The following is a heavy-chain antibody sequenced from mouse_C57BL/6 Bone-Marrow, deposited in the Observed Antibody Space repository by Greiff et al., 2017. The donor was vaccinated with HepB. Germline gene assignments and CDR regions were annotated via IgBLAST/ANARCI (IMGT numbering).Heavy chain of an antibody. J-gene: IGHJ3*01. Sequence: VQLQQSGAELVKPGASVKLSCTASGFNIQDYYMHWVKQRTEQGLEWVGRIDPEDGETKYAPKFQGKATITANTSPNTAYLQLSSLTAEDAAVYYCARGNYYTWVAYWGQGTLVTVSA. V-gene: IGHV14-2*01. CDR3: ARGNYYTWVAY. D-gene: IGHD1-1*01. CDR2: IDPEDGET. CDR1: GFNIQDYY.